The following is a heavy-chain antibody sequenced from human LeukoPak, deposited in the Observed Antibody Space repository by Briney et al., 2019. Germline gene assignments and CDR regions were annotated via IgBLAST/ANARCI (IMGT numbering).Heavy chain of an antibody. J-gene: IGHJ3*02. Sequence: GGSLRLSCAASGFTFSSYEMNWVRQAPGKGLEWVSYISFSTSTIYYADSVKGRFTISRDNAKNALYLQMNSLRAEDTAMYYCARDTHYYGSGSPAFDIWGQGTRVTVSS. CDR3: ARDTHYYGSGSPAFDI. CDR2: ISFSTSTI. CDR1: GFTFSSYE. D-gene: IGHD3-10*01. V-gene: IGHV3-48*01.